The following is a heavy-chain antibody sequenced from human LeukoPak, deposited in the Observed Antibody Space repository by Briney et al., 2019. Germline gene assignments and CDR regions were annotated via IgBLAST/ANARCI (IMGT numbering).Heavy chain of an antibody. CDR1: GFTFSSYA. Sequence: GGSLRLSCAASGFTFSSYAMSWVRQAPGKGLEWVSAISGSGGSTYYADSVKGRFTISRDNSKNSLYLQMNSLRAEDTAVYYCARVFLEYSSSVSDYYYYMDVWGKGTTVTVSS. CDR3: ARVFLEYSSSVSDYYYYMDV. CDR2: ISGSGGST. V-gene: IGHV3-23*01. D-gene: IGHD6-6*01. J-gene: IGHJ6*03.